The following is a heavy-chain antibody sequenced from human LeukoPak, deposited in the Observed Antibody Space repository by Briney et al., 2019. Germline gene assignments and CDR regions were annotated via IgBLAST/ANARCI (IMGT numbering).Heavy chain of an antibody. CDR2: ISSGSSYI. J-gene: IGHJ4*02. V-gene: IGHV3-21*01. Sequence: GGSLRLSCAASGFTFSSYSMNWVRQAPGKGLEWVSSISSGSSYIYYADSVKGRFTISRDNAKNSLYLQMNSLRAEDTAVYYCARDLSYYDSSGYYYFDYWGQGTLVTVSS. D-gene: IGHD3-22*01. CDR1: GFTFSSYS. CDR3: ARDLSYYDSSGYYYFDY.